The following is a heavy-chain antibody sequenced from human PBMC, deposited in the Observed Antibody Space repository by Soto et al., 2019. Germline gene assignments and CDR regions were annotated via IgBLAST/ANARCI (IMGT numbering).Heavy chain of an antibody. D-gene: IGHD5-18*01. CDR2: ISYDGTNK. J-gene: IGHJ4*02. CDR1: GVTFSSYG. V-gene: IGHV3-30*18. Sequence: GGSLRLSCAASGVTFSSYGMHWVRQAPGKGLEWVAVISYDGTNKYYADSVKGRFTISRDDSKNTLYLQMNSLRPEDTAVYYCAKEKATRGYSFLVDYWGQGTLVTVSS. CDR3: AKEKATRGYSFLVDY.